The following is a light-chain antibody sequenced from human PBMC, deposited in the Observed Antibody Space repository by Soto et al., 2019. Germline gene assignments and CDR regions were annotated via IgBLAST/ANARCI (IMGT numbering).Light chain of an antibody. CDR1: RSVSRY. CDR3: RQYNTWPPLIT. V-gene: IGKV3D-15*01. CDR2: GAA. J-gene: IGKJ5*01. Sequence: VLTQSPATLSLSPGERATLSCRAIRSVSRYLAGYQQKPGQAPRLLVYGAASRATGIPDRFSGSGSWTEFTLTISSLQSEDFAVYYCRQYNTWPPLITFGQGTRLEIK.